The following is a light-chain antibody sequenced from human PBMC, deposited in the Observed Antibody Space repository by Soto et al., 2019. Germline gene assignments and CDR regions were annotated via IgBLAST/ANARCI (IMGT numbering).Light chain of an antibody. J-gene: IGKJ1*01. CDR2: QAS. CDR1: QFITPR. CDR3: HQRQSWPRT. Sequence: EVELTQAPATLSTFPGDRVTLSCSASQFITPRLAWYHHRPGQAPILLIYQASIRAAGIPARFSASGSGTDVTLTIRDVQPGDFALYYCHQRQSWPRTFGQGTKVDIK. V-gene: IGKV3-11*01.